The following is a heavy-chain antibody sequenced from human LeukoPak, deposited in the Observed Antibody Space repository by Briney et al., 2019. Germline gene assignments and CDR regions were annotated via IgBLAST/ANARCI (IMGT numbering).Heavy chain of an antibody. CDR3: ARDPPGGSSSSLDY. D-gene: IGHD6-6*01. J-gene: IGHJ4*02. V-gene: IGHV4-34*01. CDR2: INHSGST. CDR1: GGSFSGYY. Sequence: SETLSLTCAVYGGSFSGYYWSWIRQPPGKGLEWIGEINHSGSTNYNPSLKSRVTISVDTSKNQFSLKLSSVTAADTAIYYCARDPPGGSSSSLDYWGQGTLVTVSS.